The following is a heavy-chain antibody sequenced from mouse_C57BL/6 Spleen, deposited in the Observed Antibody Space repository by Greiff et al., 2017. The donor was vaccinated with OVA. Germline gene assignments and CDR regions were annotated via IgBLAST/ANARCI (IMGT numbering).Heavy chain of an antibody. J-gene: IGHJ3*01. CDR3: AGGDYDGGGFAY. D-gene: IGHD2-4*01. CDR2: IYPGSGNT. Sequence: VKLQQSGAELVRPGASVKLSCKASGYTFTDYYINWVKQRPGQGLEWIARIYPGSGNTYYNEKFKGKATLTAEKSSSTAYMQLSSLTSEDSAVYFCAGGDYDGGGFAYWGQGTLVTVSA. V-gene: IGHV1-76*01. CDR1: GYTFTDYY.